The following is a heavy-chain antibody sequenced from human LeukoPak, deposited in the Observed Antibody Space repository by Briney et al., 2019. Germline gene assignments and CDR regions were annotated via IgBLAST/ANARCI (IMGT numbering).Heavy chain of an antibody. J-gene: IGHJ4*02. CDR2: IKQDGSEK. CDR3: ARDNPPDY. CDR1: GFTFSSSW. Sequence: GGSLRLSCVASGFTFSSSWMSWVRQAPGKGLEWVANIKQDGSEKSYVESVRGRFTISRDNAKNSLYLQLNSLRAEDAALYYCARDNPPDYWGQGTLVTVSS. V-gene: IGHV3-7*03.